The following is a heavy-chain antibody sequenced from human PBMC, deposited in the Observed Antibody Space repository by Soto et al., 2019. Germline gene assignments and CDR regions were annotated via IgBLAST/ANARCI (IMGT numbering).Heavy chain of an antibody. Sequence: PSETLSLTCTVSGGSISSGNYYWSWIRQPPGKGLEWIGYIYYSGSTYYNPSLKSRVTISVDTSKNQFSLKLSSVTAADTAVYYCARKGGFGSYVYYYYYGMDVWGQGTTVTVSS. CDR1: GGSISSGNYY. CDR2: IYYSGST. V-gene: IGHV4-30-4*01. J-gene: IGHJ6*02. D-gene: IGHD2-15*01. CDR3: ARKGGFGSYVYYYYYGMDV.